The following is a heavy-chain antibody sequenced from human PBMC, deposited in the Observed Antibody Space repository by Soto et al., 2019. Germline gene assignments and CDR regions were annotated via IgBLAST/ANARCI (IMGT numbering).Heavy chain of an antibody. CDR1: GFTFSSYA. Sequence: EVQLLESGGDLVQPGGSLRLSCAASGFTFSSYALRWVRQAPGKGLEWVSAISGGGDTIYYSDSGRGRFTISRDNSKSTVYLQMNSLRAEDTAVYFCAKAATVTTENYYFDYWGQGTLVTVS. CDR3: AKAATVTTENYYFDY. D-gene: IGHD4-17*01. V-gene: IGHV3-23*01. J-gene: IGHJ4*02. CDR2: ISGGGDTI.